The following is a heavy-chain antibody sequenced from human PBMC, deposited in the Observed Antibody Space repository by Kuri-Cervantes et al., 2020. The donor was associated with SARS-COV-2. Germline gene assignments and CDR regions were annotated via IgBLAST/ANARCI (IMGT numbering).Heavy chain of an antibody. D-gene: IGHD5-12*01. J-gene: IGHJ4*02. CDR3: ALRIVGTIGFDY. CDR2: IYYSGSN. Sequence: GSLRLSCTVSGCSISSSSYYWGWIRQPPGKGLEWIGSIYYSGSNYYNPSLQSRVTISVDTSKNQFSLKLSSVTAADTAVYYCALRIVGTIGFDYWGQGTLVTVSS. CDR1: GCSISSSSYY. V-gene: IGHV4-39*07.